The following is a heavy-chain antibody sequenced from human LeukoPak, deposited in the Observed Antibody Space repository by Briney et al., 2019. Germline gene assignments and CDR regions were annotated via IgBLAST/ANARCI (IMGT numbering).Heavy chain of an antibody. V-gene: IGHV1-46*01. J-gene: IGHJ5*02. CDR1: GYTFTSYY. D-gene: IGHD3-10*01. CDR3: ARVQEGGRGRTGILEVGELLSWFDP. CDR2: INASGGST. Sequence: ASVKVSCKASGYTFTSYYMHWVRQAPGQGLEWMGIINASGGSTSYAQKFQGRVTMTRDMSTSTVYMELSSLRSEDTAVYYCARVQEGGRGRTGILEVGELLSWFDPWGQGTLVTVSS.